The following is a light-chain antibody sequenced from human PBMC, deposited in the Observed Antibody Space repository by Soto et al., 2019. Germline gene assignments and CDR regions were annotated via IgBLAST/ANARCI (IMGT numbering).Light chain of an antibody. CDR2: GAS. Sequence: EIVLMQSPGTLSLSPGERATLSCRASQTLRRTYIAWYQQKPGQAPRVLIYGASKRATGIPSRFSGGGSGTDFALTISSLEPEDIATYYCQQYDSLPLTFGQGTRLEI. CDR3: QQYDSLPLT. J-gene: IGKJ5*01. CDR1: QTLRRTY. V-gene: IGKV3-20*01.